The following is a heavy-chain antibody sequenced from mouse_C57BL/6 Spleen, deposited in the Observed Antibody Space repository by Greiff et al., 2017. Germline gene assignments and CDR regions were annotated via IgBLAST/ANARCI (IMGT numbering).Heavy chain of an antibody. CDR3: ARWMGAGYLFDY. CDR1: GYTFTSYW. D-gene: IGHD2-2*01. CDR2: IDPSDSST. J-gene: IGHJ2*01. Sequence: VQLQQPGAELVMPGASVKLSCKASGYTFTSYWMHWVKQRPGQGLEWIGEIDPSDSSTNYTQKFKGKSTFTVDTSSRTAYMQLSSLTSEDAAVYYCARWMGAGYLFDYWGQGTTLTVSS. V-gene: IGHV1-69*01.